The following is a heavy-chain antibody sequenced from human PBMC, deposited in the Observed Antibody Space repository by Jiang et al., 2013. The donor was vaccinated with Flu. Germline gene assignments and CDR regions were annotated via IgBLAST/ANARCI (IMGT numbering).Heavy chain of an antibody. D-gene: IGHD3-22*01. CDR1: GGSISSSSYY. Sequence: LLKPSETLSLTCTVSGGSISSSSYYWGWIRQPPGKGLEWIGSIYYSGSTYYNPSLKSRVTISVDTSKNQFSLKLSSVTAADTAVYYCARHISKASYYDSSGYYMGAFDIWGQGTMVTVSS. J-gene: IGHJ3*02. CDR2: IYYSGST. CDR3: ARHISKASYYDSSGYYMGAFDI. V-gene: IGHV4-39*01.